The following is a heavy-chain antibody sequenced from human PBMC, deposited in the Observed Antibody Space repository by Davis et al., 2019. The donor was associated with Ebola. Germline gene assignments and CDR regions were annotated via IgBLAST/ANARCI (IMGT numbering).Heavy chain of an antibody. J-gene: IGHJ4*02. Sequence: GESLKISCVASGFTFSSYWMYWVRQVPGKGLVCVSRLNGDGSSTTYADSVKGRFPISRDNAKNTVYLQMNSLRSEDKAVYYCARAHGLYFGGSYDVWGQGTLVTVSS. CDR2: LNGDGSST. CDR1: GFTFSSYW. D-gene: IGHD4-23*01. CDR3: ARAHGLYFGGSYDV. V-gene: IGHV3-74*01.